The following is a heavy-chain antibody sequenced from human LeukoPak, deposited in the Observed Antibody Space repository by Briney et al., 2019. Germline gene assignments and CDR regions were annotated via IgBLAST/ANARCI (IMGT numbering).Heavy chain of an antibody. J-gene: IGHJ5*02. D-gene: IGHD2-2*01. CDR3: ARDLGYCSSTSCPYNWFDP. CDR1: GGTFSSYA. V-gene: IGHV1-69*05. Sequence: ASVKVSCKASGGTFSSYAISWVRQAPGQGLEWMGGIIPIFGTANYAQKFQGRVTITRETSINTAYMELSSLTSEDTAVYYCARDLGYCSSTSCPYNWFDPWGQGTLVTVSS. CDR2: IIPIFGTA.